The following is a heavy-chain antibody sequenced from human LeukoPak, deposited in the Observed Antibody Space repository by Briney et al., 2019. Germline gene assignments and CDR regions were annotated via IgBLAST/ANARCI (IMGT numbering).Heavy chain of an antibody. D-gene: IGHD5-12*01. J-gene: IGHJ4*02. V-gene: IGHV3-13*04. CDR3: ARAQSDSGSTGFDY. CDR2: IGTAGDT. CDR1: GFTFSSYD. Sequence: GGSLRLSCAASGFTFSSYDMHWVRQATGKGLEWVSTIGTAGDTYYPGSVKGRFTISRENAKNSLYLQMNSLRAGDTAVYYCARAQSDSGSTGFDYWGQGTLVAVSS.